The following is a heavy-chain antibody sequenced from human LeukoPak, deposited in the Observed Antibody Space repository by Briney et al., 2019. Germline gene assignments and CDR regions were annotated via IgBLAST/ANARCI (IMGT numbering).Heavy chain of an antibody. CDR1: GFTFSSYA. V-gene: IGHV3-23*01. Sequence: PGGSLRLSCAASGFTFSSYAMSWVRQAPGKGLEWISYISSGGTIIYYADSVRGQFTISRDNAKKSLYLQMNSLRAEDTAVYYCAKDVKAVAAPYYFDYWGQGTLVTVSS. CDR3: AKDVKAVAAPYYFDY. CDR2: ISSGGTII. J-gene: IGHJ4*02. D-gene: IGHD6-19*01.